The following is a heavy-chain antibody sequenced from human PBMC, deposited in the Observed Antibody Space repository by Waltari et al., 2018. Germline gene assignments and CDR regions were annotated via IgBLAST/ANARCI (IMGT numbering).Heavy chain of an antibody. D-gene: IGHD2-2*02. CDR3: ALRGGYCSSTSCYTDPSFDY. CDR2: IYHSGST. CDR1: GGSISSGGYS. V-gene: IGHV4-30-2*01. Sequence: QLQLQESGSGLVKPSQTLSLTCAVSGGSISSGGYSWSWIRQPPGKGLEWIGYIYHSGSTYYNPSLKSRVTISVDRSKNQFSLKLSSVTAADTAVYYCALRGGYCSSTSCYTDPSFDYWGQGTLVTVSS. J-gene: IGHJ4*02.